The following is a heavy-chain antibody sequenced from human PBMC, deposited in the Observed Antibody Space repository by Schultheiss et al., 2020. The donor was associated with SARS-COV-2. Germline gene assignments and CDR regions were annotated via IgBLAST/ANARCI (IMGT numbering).Heavy chain of an antibody. CDR3: ARGNGYCSSTSCYSFYYYYYYMDV. V-gene: IGHV4-34*01. CDR2: INHSGST. CDR1: GGSFSGYY. Sequence: SQTLSLTCAVYGGSFSGYYWSWIRQPPGKGLEWIGEINHSGSTNYNPSLKSRVTISVDTSKNQFSLKLSSVTAADTAVYYCARGNGYCSSTSCYSFYYYYYYMDVWGKGTTVTVSS. D-gene: IGHD2-2*02. J-gene: IGHJ6*03.